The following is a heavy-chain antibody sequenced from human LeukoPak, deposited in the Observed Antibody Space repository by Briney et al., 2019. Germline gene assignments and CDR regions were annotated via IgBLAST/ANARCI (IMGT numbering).Heavy chain of an antibody. J-gene: IGHJ6*04. CDR1: GFTFSSYA. CDR3: ARQVSPGAACSNYYVMDV. D-gene: IGHD6-13*01. Sequence: QPGGSLRLSCAASGFTFSSYAMSWVRQAPGKGLEWVSVICCSGGNTYYADSVKGRFTISRDNSKNTLYLQLNSLKAEDTAVYYCARQVSPGAACSNYYVMDVWGEGTTVTVSS. V-gene: IGHV3-23*01. CDR2: ICCSGGNT.